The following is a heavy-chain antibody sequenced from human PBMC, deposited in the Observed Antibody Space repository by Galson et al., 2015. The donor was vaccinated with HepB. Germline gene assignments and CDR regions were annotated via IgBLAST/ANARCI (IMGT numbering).Heavy chain of an antibody. CDR1: GFTFSRYD. V-gene: IGHV3-33*01. CDR3: ARDSYQLSSYSFDY. D-gene: IGHD5-18*01. Sequence: SLRLSCAASGFTFSRYDMHWVRQAPGKGLEWVAVIWYDATNKYYADSVKGRFIISRDNSKNTLYLQMNSLRAEDTAVYYCARDSYQLSSYSFDYWGQGTLVTVSS. J-gene: IGHJ4*02. CDR2: IWYDATNK.